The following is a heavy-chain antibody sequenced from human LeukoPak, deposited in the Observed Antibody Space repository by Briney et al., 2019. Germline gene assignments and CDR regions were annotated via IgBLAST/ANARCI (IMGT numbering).Heavy chain of an antibody. Sequence: ASVKVSSKASGYTFISYGISWVRQAPGQGLEGMGWISTYNGYANYAQKLQGRVTMTTETSTSTAYMELRSLRSDDTAVYYCARNSSDWSGYMDVCGKGTTVTVSS. D-gene: IGHD6-19*01. CDR1: GYTFISYG. V-gene: IGHV1-18*01. CDR3: ARNSSDWSGYMDV. CDR2: ISTYNGYA. J-gene: IGHJ6*04.